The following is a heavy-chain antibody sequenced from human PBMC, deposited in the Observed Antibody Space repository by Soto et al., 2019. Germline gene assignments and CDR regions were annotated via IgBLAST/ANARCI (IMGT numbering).Heavy chain of an antibody. CDR3: ARHPIDFWSGYYSPRNFAY. V-gene: IGHV4-39*01. J-gene: IGHJ4*02. Sequence: QLQLQESGPGLVKPSETLSLTCTVSGGSISSSSYYWGWIRQPPGKGLEWIGSIYYSGSTYYNPSLKSRVSISVDTSKIHLSLKLISVTAADTSVYYCARHPIDFWSGYYSPRNFAYWGQGTLVTVSS. D-gene: IGHD3-3*01. CDR1: GGSISSSSYY. CDR2: IYYSGST.